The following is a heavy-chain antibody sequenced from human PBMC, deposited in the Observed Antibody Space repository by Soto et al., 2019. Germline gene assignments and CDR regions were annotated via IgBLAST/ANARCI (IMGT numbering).Heavy chain of an antibody. Sequence: GGSLRLSCAASGFTFITYDMNWVLQAPGKGLEWVSYISDSSSTIHYADSVKGRFTISRDNAKNSLYLQMNSLRAEDTAVYYCTTGVSNGYYNFDYWGQGTPVTVAS. CDR3: TTGVSNGYYNFDY. V-gene: IGHV3-48*01. CDR2: ISDSSSTI. CDR1: GFTFITYD. J-gene: IGHJ4*02. D-gene: IGHD3-22*01.